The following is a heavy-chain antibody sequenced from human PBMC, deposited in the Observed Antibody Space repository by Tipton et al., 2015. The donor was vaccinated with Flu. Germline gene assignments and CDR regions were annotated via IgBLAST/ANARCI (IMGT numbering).Heavy chain of an antibody. J-gene: IGHJ4*02. CDR3: ARDEGGTYPD. CDR1: GFTVSTSY. V-gene: IGHV3-53*01. CDR2: VYDDGRT. D-gene: IGHD1-14*01. Sequence: QLVQSGGGLIRPGGSLRLSCAVSGFTVSTSYMSWVRQPPGKGLEWVSIVYDDGRTYYADSVGGRVAISRDNSKNILYLQMNSLRADDTAVYFCARDEGGTYPDSGQGTLVAVSS.